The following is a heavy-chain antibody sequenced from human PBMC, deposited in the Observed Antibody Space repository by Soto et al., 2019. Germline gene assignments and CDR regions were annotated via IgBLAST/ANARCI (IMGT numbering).Heavy chain of an antibody. D-gene: IGHD3-3*01. J-gene: IGHJ4*02. V-gene: IGHV3-23*01. CDR1: GFTVTIYA. Sequence: EVQLLESGGGLVQPGGSLRLSCAASGFTVTIYATSWVRQTPGKGLEWVSVISGGGGTMYYADSVKGRFTISRDNSKNTVYLQMNSLRVEDTAVYYCASHDDFRNGYYGYWGQGTLVTVSS. CDR3: ASHDDFRNGYYGY. CDR2: ISGGGGTM.